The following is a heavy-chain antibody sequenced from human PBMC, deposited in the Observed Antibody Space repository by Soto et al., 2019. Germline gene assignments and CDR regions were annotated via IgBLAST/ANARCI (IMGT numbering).Heavy chain of an antibody. CDR1: GFTFSSYG. V-gene: IGHV3-33*01. J-gene: IGHJ4*02. Sequence: GGSLRLSCAASGFTFSSYGMHWVRQAPGKGLEWVAVIWYDGSNKYYADSVKGRFTISRDNSKNTLYLQMNSLRAEDTAVYYCAREPQEGENSSSLYDYWGQGTLVTVSS. CDR3: AREPQEGENSSSLYDY. CDR2: IWYDGSNK. D-gene: IGHD6-13*01.